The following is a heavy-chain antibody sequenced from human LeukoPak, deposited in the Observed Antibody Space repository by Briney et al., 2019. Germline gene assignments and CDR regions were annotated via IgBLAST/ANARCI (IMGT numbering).Heavy chain of an antibody. J-gene: IGHJ6*03. V-gene: IGHV3-30*02. CDR3: AKAKGVGGYYYYYMDV. Sequence: GGSLRLSCAASGFTFSSYGMHWVPQAPGKGLEWVAFIRYDGSNKYYADSVKGRFTITRDNSKNTLYLQMNSLRAEDTAVYYCAKAKGVGGYYYYYMDVWGKGTTVTISS. D-gene: IGHD2-8*01. CDR2: IRYDGSNK. CDR1: GFTFSSYG.